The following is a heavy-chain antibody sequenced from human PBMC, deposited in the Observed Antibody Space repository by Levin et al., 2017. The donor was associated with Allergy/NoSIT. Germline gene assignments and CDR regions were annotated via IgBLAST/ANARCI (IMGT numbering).Heavy chain of an antibody. D-gene: IGHD5-24*01. CDR2: IDWDDDK. Sequence: QTLSLTCTFSGFSLSTSGVRVSWIRQPPGKALEWLARIDWDDDKFYNTSLKTRLTVSKDTSKNQVVLTMTNMDPVDTATYYCARSRDGYTFDYWGQGTLVTVSS. CDR3: ARSRDGYTFDY. V-gene: IGHV2-70*04. CDR1: GFSLSTSGVR. J-gene: IGHJ4*02.